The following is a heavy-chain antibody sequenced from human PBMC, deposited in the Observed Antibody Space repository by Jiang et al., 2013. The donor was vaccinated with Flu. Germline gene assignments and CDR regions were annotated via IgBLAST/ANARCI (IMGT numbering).Heavy chain of an antibody. J-gene: IGHJ4*02. D-gene: IGHD5/OR15-5a*01. CDR1: GFSLNTTGMC. CDR2: IDWADDK. Sequence: FSGFSLNTTGMCVSWIRQPPGKALEWLALIDWADDKYYRTSLKTRLTISKGNLRKNQVVLTMTNMDPLDTATYYCARMVASVSSYYFDYWGQGTQVPVSS. CDR3: ARMVASVSSYYFDY. V-gene: IGHV2-70*01.